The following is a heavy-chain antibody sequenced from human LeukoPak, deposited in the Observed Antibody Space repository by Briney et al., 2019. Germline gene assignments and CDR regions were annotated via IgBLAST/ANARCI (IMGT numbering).Heavy chain of an antibody. Sequence: GASVKVSCKASGYTFTSYGISRVRQAPGQGLEWMGWISAYNGNTNYAQKLQGRVTMTTDTSTSTAYMELRSLRSDDTAVYYCARDLKRYQLLTEYFQHWGQGTLVTVSS. CDR2: ISAYNGNT. V-gene: IGHV1-18*01. CDR1: GYTFTSYG. CDR3: ARDLKRYQLLTEYFQH. D-gene: IGHD2-2*01. J-gene: IGHJ1*01.